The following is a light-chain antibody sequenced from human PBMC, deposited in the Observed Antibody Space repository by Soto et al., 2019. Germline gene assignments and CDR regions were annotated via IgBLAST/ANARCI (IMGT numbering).Light chain of an antibody. CDR2: DAS. V-gene: IGKV1-5*01. J-gene: IGKJ1*01. Sequence: DIQMTQSPSSVSASVGDRVTITCRASQDVRFWLAWYQQKPGKAPKLLIYDASSLESGVPSRFSGSGSGTEFTLTISSLQPVDFATYFCQQYTSYWTFGQGTKVDI. CDR1: QDVRFW. CDR3: QQYTSYWT.